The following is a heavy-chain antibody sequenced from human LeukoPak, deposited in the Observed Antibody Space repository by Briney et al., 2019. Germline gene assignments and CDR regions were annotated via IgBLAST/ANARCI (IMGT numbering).Heavy chain of an antibody. Sequence: GGSLRLSCAASGFTFSSYGMHWVRQAPGKGLEWVAVISYDGGNKYYADSVKGRFTISRDNSKNTLYLQMNSLRAEDTAVYYCARDKGAYGDYRPLDYWGQGTLVTVSS. CDR3: ARDKGAYGDYRPLDY. CDR1: GFTFSSYG. CDR2: ISYDGGNK. V-gene: IGHV3-30*19. J-gene: IGHJ4*02. D-gene: IGHD4-17*01.